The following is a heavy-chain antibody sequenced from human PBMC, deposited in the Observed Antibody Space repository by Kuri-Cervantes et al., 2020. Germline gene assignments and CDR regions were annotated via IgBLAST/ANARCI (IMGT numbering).Heavy chain of an antibody. D-gene: IGHD1-26*01. CDR2: IRHDGGIQ. CDR3: VKGVGAHDY. CDR1: GFASSDHG. Sequence: GGSLRLSCAASGFASSDHGIHWVRQTRDKGLEWVAFIRHDGGIQYHADSVRGRFTISRDNSQNTLSLQMNNLRGDDTAIYYCVKGVGAHDYWGQGTLVTVSS. J-gene: IGHJ4*02. V-gene: IGHV3-30*02.